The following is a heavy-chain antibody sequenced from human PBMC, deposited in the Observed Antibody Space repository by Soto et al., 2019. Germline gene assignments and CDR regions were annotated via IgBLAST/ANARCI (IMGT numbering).Heavy chain of an antibody. V-gene: IGHV4-59*08. CDR2: IYYSGST. CDR3: ARGRSAGATAPDY. D-gene: IGHD1-26*01. Sequence: QVQLQESGPGLVKPSETLSLTCTVSGGSISSYYWTWIRQPPGKGLEWIGYIYYSGSTNYNPSLKSRVTRTVDTSKNQFSLKLSSVTAADTAVYYCARGRSAGATAPDYWGQGTLVTVSS. CDR1: GGSISSYY. J-gene: IGHJ4*02.